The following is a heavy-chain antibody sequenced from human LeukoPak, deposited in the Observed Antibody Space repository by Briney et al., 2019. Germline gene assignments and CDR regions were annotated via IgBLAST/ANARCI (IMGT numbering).Heavy chain of an antibody. Sequence: GGSLRLSCAASGVTFSSYAMSWGRQAPGKGLEWVSAISGSGGSTYYADSVKGRFTISRDNSKNTLYLQMHSLRAEDTAVYYCASRSYYDSSGCYIGSYYYYMDVWGKGTTVTVSS. CDR1: GVTFSSYA. V-gene: IGHV3-23*01. J-gene: IGHJ6*03. CDR2: ISGSGGST. D-gene: IGHD3-22*01. CDR3: ASRSYYDSSGCYIGSYYYYMDV.